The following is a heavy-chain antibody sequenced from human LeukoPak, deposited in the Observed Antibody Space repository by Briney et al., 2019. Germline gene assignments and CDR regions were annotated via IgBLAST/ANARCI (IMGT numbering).Heavy chain of an antibody. J-gene: IGHJ4*02. CDR2: ISSSGSTI. CDR1: GFTFSDYY. D-gene: IGHD3-3*01. CDR3: ARLRFLEWLLPDDY. V-gene: IGHV3-11*04. Sequence: PGGSLRLSCAASGFTFSDYYMSWIRQAPGNGLEWVSYISSSGSTIYYADSVKGRFTISRDNAKNSLYLQMNSLRAEDTAVYYCARLRFLEWLLPDDYWGQGTLVTVSS.